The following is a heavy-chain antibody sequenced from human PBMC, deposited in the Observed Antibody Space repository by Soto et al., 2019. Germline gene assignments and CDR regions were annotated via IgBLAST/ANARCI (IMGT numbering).Heavy chain of an antibody. CDR3: AKDRYLDHDSRGYLFDN. D-gene: IGHD3-22*01. J-gene: IGHJ4*02. CDR2: ISRHGGFI. V-gene: IGHV3-23*01. Sequence: EVQLLESGGDLIQPGGSLRLSCAASGFTFNIYAMTWVRQAPGKGLEWVSAISRHGGFIYYADSVEGRFTISRDNSKNTLYLQMNSLRAEDTAVYYCAKDRYLDHDSRGYLFDNWGQGTLVTVSS. CDR1: GFTFNIYA.